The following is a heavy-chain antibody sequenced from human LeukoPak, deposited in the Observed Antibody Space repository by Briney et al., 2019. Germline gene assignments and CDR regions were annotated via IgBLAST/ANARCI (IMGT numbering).Heavy chain of an antibody. D-gene: IGHD2-15*01. CDR1: GGSISSGGYY. CDR2: IYHSGST. Sequence: SETLSLTCTVSGGSISSGGYYWSWIRQPPGKGLEWIGYIYHSGSTYYNPSLKSRVTISVDRSKNQFSLKMSFVTAADTAVHYCARTFCTGGSCYLDYWGQGTLVTVSS. V-gene: IGHV4-30-2*01. CDR3: ARTFCTGGSCYLDY. J-gene: IGHJ4*02.